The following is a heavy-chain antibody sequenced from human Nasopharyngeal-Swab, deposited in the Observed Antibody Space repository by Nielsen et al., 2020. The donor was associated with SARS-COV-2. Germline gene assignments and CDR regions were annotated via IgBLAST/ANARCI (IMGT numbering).Heavy chain of an antibody. D-gene: IGHD3-9*01. CDR3: ARDGDILTGLSLDY. V-gene: IGHV3-7*01. CDR2: IKQDGSEK. J-gene: IGHJ4*02. Sequence: VRQAPGKGLEWVVNIKQDGSEKSYVDSVKGRFTISRDNAKNSLYLQMNSLRAEDTAVYYCARDGDILTGLSLDYWGQGTLVTVSS.